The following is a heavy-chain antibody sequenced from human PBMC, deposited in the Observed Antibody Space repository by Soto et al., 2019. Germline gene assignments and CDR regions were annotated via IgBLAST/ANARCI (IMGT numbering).Heavy chain of an antibody. CDR1: GGSVSSGSYY. CDR3: ARDLPRFTIFGVVTTGVDV. D-gene: IGHD3-3*01. J-gene: IGHJ6*02. V-gene: IGHV4-61*01. Sequence: PSETLSLTCTVSGGSVSSGSYYWSWIRQPPGKGLEWIGYIYYSGSTNYNPSLKSRVTISVDTSKNQFSLKLSSVTAADTAVYYCARDLPRFTIFGVVTTGVDVWGQGTTVTVYS. CDR2: IYYSGST.